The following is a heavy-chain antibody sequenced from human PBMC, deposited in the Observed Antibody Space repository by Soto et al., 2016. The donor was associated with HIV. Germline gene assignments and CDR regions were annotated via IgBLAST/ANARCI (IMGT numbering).Heavy chain of an antibody. CDR3: ARLAAGVTGPPYAMDV. Sequence: QVQLQQRDAGLLRPSETLSLTCGVDGGSFSDNYWSWIRQPPGKGLEWIGEIKHSGSTNYNPSLKSRVTILVDTSKNQFSLKPELCDRRGHGCLYCARLAAGVTGPPYAMDVWGLRAHGSSSP. D-gene: IGHD6-13*01. CDR2: IKHSGST. V-gene: IGHV4-34*01. J-gene: IGHJ6*02. CDR1: GGSFSDNY.